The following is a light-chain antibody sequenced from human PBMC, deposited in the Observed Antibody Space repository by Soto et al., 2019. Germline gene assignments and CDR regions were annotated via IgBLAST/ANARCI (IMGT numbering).Light chain of an antibody. CDR2: EVS. J-gene: IGLJ1*01. CDR3: SSYTSSSTPYV. CDR1: SSDVGGYNY. Sequence: QSALTQPASVSGSPGQSITISCTGTSSDVGGYNYVSWYQQHTGKAPKLMIYEVSNRASGVSNRFSGSKSGNTASLTISGLQAEDETDYYCSSYTSSSTPYVFGTGTKLTVL. V-gene: IGLV2-14*01.